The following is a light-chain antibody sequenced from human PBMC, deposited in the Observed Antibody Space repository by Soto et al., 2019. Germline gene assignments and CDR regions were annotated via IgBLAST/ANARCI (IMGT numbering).Light chain of an antibody. CDR2: GAS. V-gene: IGKV3-15*01. Sequence: EIVMTQSPATLSVSPGERVTLSCRASQSVNNKVAWYQQKPGQAPRLLIFGASTRATGIPARFSGSGSGTGFTLTISSLQPEDFAVYYCQQHGSSPPITFGQGTRLEIK. CDR3: QQHGSSPPIT. CDR1: QSVNNK. J-gene: IGKJ5*01.